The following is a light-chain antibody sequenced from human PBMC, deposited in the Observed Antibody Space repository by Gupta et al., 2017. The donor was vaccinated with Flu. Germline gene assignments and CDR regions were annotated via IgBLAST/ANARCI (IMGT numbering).Light chain of an antibody. CDR2: ATS. Sequence: DIQMTQSPSSLSASIGDRVTITCLASQPITNYLSWYQQKPGKPPKLLIYATSTLQRGVPSRFSGSGFGTQFTLIISSLQPEDFATYYCQESGSAPGFSFGQGTKVEIK. J-gene: IGKJ2*03. CDR1: QPITNY. CDR3: QESGSAPGFS. V-gene: IGKV1-39*01.